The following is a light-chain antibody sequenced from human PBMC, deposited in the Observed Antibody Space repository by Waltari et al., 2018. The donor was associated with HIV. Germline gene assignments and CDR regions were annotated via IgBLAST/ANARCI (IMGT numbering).Light chain of an antibody. CDR1: SGNIATNY. CDR3: QSYDNNDVI. CDR2: EDN. Sequence: FVLTQPHSVSESPGKTVTISCTRNSGNIATNYVQWYQQRPGSSPTTVIYEDNQRPSGFPDRFSGSIDSSSNSAARTISGLETDDEADYYCQSYDNNDVIFGGGTRLTVL. V-gene: IGLV6-57*01. J-gene: IGLJ2*01.